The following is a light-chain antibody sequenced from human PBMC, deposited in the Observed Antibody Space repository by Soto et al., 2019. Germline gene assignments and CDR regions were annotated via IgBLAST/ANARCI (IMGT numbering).Light chain of an antibody. J-gene: IGLJ1*01. Sequence: QSVLTQPASVSGSLGQSITISCTGTSSDVGGYNYVSWYQQHPGKAPKLMIYDVSNRPSGVSNRFSGSKSGNTASLTISGLQAEDEADYYCSSYTSSSTLEVFGTGTKVTVL. V-gene: IGLV2-14*01. CDR2: DVS. CDR1: SSDVGGYNY. CDR3: SSYTSSSTLEV.